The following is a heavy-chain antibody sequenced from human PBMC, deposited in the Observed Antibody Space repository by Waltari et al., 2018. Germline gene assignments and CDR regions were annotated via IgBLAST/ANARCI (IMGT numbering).Heavy chain of an antibody. J-gene: IGHJ4*02. V-gene: IGHV4-34*01. CDR1: GGSFLGSY. CDR3: ARAGTGDRPFDY. D-gene: IGHD7-27*01. Sequence: QVQLQQWGAGLLKPSETLSLPCAVFGGSFLGSYCSWIRQPPGKGLEWIGEINHSGSTNYNPSLKSRVTISVDTSKNQFSLKLSSVAAADTAVYYCARAGTGDRPFDYWGQGTLVTVSS. CDR2: INHSGST.